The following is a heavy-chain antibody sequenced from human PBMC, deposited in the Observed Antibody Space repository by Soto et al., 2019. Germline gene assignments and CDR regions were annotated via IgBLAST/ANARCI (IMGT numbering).Heavy chain of an antibody. D-gene: IGHD2-21*02. CDR1: GFTFSSYG. Sequence: QVQLVESGGGVVQPGRSLRLSCAASGFTFSSYGMHWVRQAPGKGLEWLAVIWYDGSNKYYADSVKGRFTISRDNSKNTLYLQMHSLRAEDTAVYYCARDGHLYVGLVTAMIDAFDIWGQGTMVTVSS. J-gene: IGHJ3*02. V-gene: IGHV3-33*01. CDR3: ARDGHLYVGLVTAMIDAFDI. CDR2: IWYDGSNK.